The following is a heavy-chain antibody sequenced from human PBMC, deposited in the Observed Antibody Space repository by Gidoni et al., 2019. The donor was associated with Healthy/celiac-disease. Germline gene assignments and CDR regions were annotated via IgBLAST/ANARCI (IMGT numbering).Heavy chain of an antibody. V-gene: IGHV3-23*01. J-gene: IGHJ5*02. Sequence: EVQLLESGGGLVQPGGSLRLSCAASGFPFSSYAMSWVRQAPGKGLEWVSAISGSGGSTYYADSVKGRFTISRDNSKNTLYLQMNSLRAEDTAVYYCAKGALTTVTTRIPNWFDPWGQGTLVTVSS. D-gene: IGHD4-17*01. CDR1: GFPFSSYA. CDR2: ISGSGGST. CDR3: AKGALTTVTTRIPNWFDP.